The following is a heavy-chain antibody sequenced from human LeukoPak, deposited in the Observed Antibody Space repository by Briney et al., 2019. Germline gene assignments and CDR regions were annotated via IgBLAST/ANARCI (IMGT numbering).Heavy chain of an antibody. J-gene: IGHJ6*03. D-gene: IGHD3-22*01. CDR1: GGSISSYY. V-gene: IGHV4-4*07. Sequence: SETLSLTCTVSGGSISSYYWSWIRQPAGKGLEWIGRIYTSGSTNYNPSLKSRATMSVDTSKNQFSLKLSSVTAADTAVYYCARESPDYHESSGYYYMDVWGKGTTVTVSS. CDR3: ARESPDYHESSGYYYMDV. CDR2: IYTSGST.